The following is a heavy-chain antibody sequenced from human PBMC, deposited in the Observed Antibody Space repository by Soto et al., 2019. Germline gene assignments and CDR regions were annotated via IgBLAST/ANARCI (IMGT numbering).Heavy chain of an antibody. CDR2: ISAYNGNT. J-gene: IGHJ4*02. Sequence: ASVKVSCKASGYTFTSYGISWVRRAPGQGLEWMGWISAYNGNTNYAQKLQGRVTMTTDTSTSTAYMELRSLRSDDTAVYYCARWRSGYVYFDYWGQGTLVTVSS. D-gene: IGHD5-12*01. CDR3: ARWRSGYVYFDY. V-gene: IGHV1-18*01. CDR1: GYTFTSYG.